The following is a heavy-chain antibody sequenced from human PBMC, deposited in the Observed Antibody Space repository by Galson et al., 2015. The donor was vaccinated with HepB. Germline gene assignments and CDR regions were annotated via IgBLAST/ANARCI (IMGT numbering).Heavy chain of an antibody. D-gene: IGHD3-22*01. J-gene: IGHJ3*02. CDR1: GGSISSSSYY. Sequence: TLSLTCTVSGGSISSSSYYWGWIRQPPGKGLEWIGSIYYSGSTYYNPSLKSRVTISVDTSKNQFSLKLSSVTAADTAVYYCAQLTYYEAPLDIWGQGTMVTVSS. CDR2: IYYSGST. V-gene: IGHV4-39*01. CDR3: AQLTYYEAPLDI.